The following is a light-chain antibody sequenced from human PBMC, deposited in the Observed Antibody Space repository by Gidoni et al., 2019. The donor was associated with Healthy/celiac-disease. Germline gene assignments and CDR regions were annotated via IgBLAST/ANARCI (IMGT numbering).Light chain of an antibody. CDR2: DAS. CDR1: QDISNY. CDR3: QQYDNLLT. J-gene: IGKJ4*01. V-gene: IGKV1-33*01. Sequence: DIQMTQSPSSLSASVGDRVTITCQASQDISNYLNLYQQKPGKAPKLLIYDASNLETGVPSRFSGSGSGTDFTFTISSLQPEDIATYYCQQYDNLLTFGGXTKVEIK.